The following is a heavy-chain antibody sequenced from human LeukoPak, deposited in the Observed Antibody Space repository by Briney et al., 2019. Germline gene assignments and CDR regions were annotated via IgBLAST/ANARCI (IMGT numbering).Heavy chain of an antibody. CDR1: GYTFTGYY. CDR2: INTNGGGT. CDR3: ARAAAGPPIDY. J-gene: IGHJ4*02. Sequence: ASVKVSCKTSGYTFTGYYMHWVRQAPGQGLEWVGRINTNGGGTNYAPKFQGRVTMTRDPSISTACMEVNSLRSDDTAVYYCARAAAGPPIDYWGQGTLVTVSS. D-gene: IGHD6-13*01. V-gene: IGHV1-2*06.